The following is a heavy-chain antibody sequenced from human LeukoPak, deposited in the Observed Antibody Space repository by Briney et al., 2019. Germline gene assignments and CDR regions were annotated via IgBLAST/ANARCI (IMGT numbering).Heavy chain of an antibody. J-gene: IGHJ4*02. CDR2: INHSGST. D-gene: IGHD6-13*01. V-gene: IGHV4-34*01. Sequence: SETLSLTCAVSGGSFRGYYWSWIRQPPGKGLEWIGEINHSGSTNYNPSLKSRVTISVDTSKNQFSLKLSSLTAADTAVYYCARRPLYSRPFDYWGQGTLVTVSS. CDR3: ARRPLYSRPFDY. CDR1: GGSFRGYY.